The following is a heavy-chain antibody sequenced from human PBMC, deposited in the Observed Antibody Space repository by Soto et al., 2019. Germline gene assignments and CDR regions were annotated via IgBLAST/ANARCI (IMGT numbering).Heavy chain of an antibody. V-gene: IGHV4-34*01. CDR1: GGSFSGYY. D-gene: IGHD5-12*01. J-gene: IGHJ4*02. CDR3: ARGRWGYRGDDRANTYCLGY. CDR2: INHSGST. Sequence: PSETLCLTCAVXGGSFSGYYWSWIRQPPGKGLEWIGEINHSGSTNYNPSLKSRVTISVDTSKNQFSLKLSSVTAADTAVYYCARGRWGYRGDDRANTYCLGYWGQGTLGTVSS.